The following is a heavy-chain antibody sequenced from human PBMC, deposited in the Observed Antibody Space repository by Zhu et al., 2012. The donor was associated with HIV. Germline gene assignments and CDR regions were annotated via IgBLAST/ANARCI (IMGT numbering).Heavy chain of an antibody. CDR1: GNSISSGYY. CDR2: IHRGGST. J-gene: IGHJ4*02. D-gene: IGHD2-2*01. V-gene: IGHV4-38-2*01. CDR3: ARQVQYQLLDY. Sequence: QVQLQESGPGLVKPSETLSLTCAVSGNSISSGYYWGWIRQPPGKGLEWIGSIHRGGSTYHNPSLKSRVTLSVDTSKNQFSLRLSSLTAADTAVYYCARQVQYQLLDYWGQGXLVTVSS.